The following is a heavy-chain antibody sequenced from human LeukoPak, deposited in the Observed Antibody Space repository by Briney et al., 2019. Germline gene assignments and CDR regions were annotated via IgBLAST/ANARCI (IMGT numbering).Heavy chain of an antibody. Sequence: GASVKVSCRASGYTFTDYYMHWVRPAPGQGLEWMGWLNPNTLVTKYAQHFQGRVSMTWDTSISTGYMDLHSLTSDDTAVYYCARKDGGRDGMDVWGQGTTVTVSS. J-gene: IGHJ6*02. CDR2: LNPNTLVT. CDR1: GYTFTDYY. CDR3: ARKDGGRDGMDV. D-gene: IGHD4-23*01. V-gene: IGHV1-2*02.